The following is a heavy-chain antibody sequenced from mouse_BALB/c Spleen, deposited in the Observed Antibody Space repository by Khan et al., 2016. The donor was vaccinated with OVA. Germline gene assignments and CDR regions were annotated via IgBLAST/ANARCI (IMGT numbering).Heavy chain of an antibody. Sequence: QVQLQQSGAELMKPGASVKISCKATGFTFSNYWIEWVKQRPGHGLEWIGQILPGSGDTNYNEKFEGKATFTADTSSNTAYIQLSSLTSEDSAVYYCALYGSRGDYWGQGTTLTVSS. V-gene: IGHV1-9*01. CDR2: ILPGSGDT. D-gene: IGHD1-1*01. CDR3: ALYGSRGDY. J-gene: IGHJ2*01. CDR1: GFTFSNYW.